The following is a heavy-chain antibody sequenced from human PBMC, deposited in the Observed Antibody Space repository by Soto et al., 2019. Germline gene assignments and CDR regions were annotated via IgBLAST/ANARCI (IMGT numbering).Heavy chain of an antibody. V-gene: IGHV3-23*01. CDR1: GFTFSSYA. CDR3: ARRSSGWYFDY. CDR2: ISGSGGST. J-gene: IGHJ4*02. D-gene: IGHD6-19*01. Sequence: EVQLLESGGGLVQPGGSLRLSCAASGFTFSSYAMSWVRQAPGKGLEWVSVISGSGGSTYYADSVKGRFTISRDNSKNALYLQMNSLRAEYTAVYYCARRSSGWYFDYWGQGTLVTVSS.